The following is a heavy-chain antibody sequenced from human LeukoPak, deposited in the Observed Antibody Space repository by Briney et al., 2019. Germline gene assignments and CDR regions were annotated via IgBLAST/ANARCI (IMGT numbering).Heavy chain of an antibody. Sequence: GGSLRLSCAASGFTFSDYAIHWVHQGPGKGLEYVSAISSNGAKTFYAEPVKGRFTISRDNSDNTVDLQMDSLRVEDTGVYYCARGRGGSYDSWGQGILVTVSS. CDR2: ISSNGAKT. CDR3: ARGRGGSYDS. CDR1: GFTFSDYA. J-gene: IGHJ4*02. V-gene: IGHV3-64*02. D-gene: IGHD1-26*01.